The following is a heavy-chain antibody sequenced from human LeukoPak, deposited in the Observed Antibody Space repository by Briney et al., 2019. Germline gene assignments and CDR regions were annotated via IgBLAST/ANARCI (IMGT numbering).Heavy chain of an antibody. CDR2: ISYDGSNK. CDR3: ARPRSSGYYYMDY. V-gene: IGHV3-30-3*01. CDR1: GFSFSSYS. Sequence: GGSLRLSCAASGFSFSSYSMHWVRQAPGKGLEWVAVISYDGSNKYYADSVKGRFTISRDNSKNTLYLQMNSLRAEDTAVYYCARPRSSGYYYMDYWGQGTLVTVSS. D-gene: IGHD3-22*01. J-gene: IGHJ4*02.